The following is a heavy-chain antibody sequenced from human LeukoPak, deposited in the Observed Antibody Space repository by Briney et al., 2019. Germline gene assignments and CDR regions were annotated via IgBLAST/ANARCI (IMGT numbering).Heavy chain of an antibody. J-gene: IGHJ4*02. CDR2: IYYSGST. CDR1: GGSISSYY. CDR3: ASWRGVTHPGFDY. V-gene: IGHV4-59*08. Sequence: SETLSLTCTVSGGSISSYYWSWIRQPPGKGLEWIGYIYYSGSTNYNPSLKSRVTMSVDTSKNQFSLKLSSVTAADTAVYYCASWRGVTHPGFDYWGQGTLVTVSS. D-gene: IGHD3-10*01.